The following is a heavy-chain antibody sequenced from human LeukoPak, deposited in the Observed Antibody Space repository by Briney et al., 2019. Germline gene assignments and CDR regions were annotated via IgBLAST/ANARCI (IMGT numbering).Heavy chain of an antibody. CDR3: ARSRSLTIFGVVIPFDY. V-gene: IGHV4-59*08. D-gene: IGHD3-3*01. CDR1: GGSISSYY. J-gene: IGHJ4*02. CDR2: IYYSGST. Sequence: SETLSLTCTVSGGSISSYYWSWIRQPPGKGLEWIGYIYYSGSTNYNPSLKSRVTISVDTSKNQFSLKLSSVTAADMAVYYCARSRSLTIFGVVIPFDYWGQGTLVTVSS.